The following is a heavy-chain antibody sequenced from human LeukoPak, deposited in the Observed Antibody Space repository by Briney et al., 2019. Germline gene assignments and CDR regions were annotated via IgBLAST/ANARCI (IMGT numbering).Heavy chain of an antibody. CDR2: ISGNGGST. CDR1: GSTLGNYW. D-gene: IGHD1-26*01. J-gene: IGHJ4*02. CDR3: AKALIVGADVDDY. Sequence: GGSLRLSCEASGSTLGNYWMNWVRQAPGKGLEWVSAISGNGGSTHYADSVKGRFTISRDNSKNTLYLQMNSLRAEDTAVYYCAKALIVGADVDDYWGQGTLVTVSS. V-gene: IGHV3-23*01.